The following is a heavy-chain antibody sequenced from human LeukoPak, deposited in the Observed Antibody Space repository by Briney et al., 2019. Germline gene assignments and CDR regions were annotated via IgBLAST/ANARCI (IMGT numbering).Heavy chain of an antibody. CDR1: GYIFTNYW. Sequence: GESLKISCKGSGYIFTNYWIVWVRQMPGKLVELMGISYPADSDTICNPSFQGHVTISADKSINTAYLQWSSLKASDTAIYYCTRLYGQQLAPLFDYWGQGTLVTVSS. J-gene: IGHJ4*02. D-gene: IGHD6-13*01. CDR2: SYPADSDT. CDR3: TRLYGQQLAPLFDY. V-gene: IGHV5-51*01.